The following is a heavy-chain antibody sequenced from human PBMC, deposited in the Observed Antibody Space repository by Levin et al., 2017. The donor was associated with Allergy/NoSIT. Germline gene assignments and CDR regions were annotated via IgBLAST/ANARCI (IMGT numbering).Heavy chain of an antibody. CDR2: INHSGST. J-gene: IGHJ6*03. CDR1: GGSFSGYY. V-gene: IGHV4-34*01. D-gene: IGHD5-12*01. Sequence: PSETLSLTCAVYGGSFSGYYWSWIRQPPGKGLEWIGEINHSGSTNYNPSLKSRVTISVDTSKNQFSLKLSSVTAADTAVYYWARGGYGAYYYDYYMDGWGKGTTVTVSS. CDR3: ARGGYGAYYYDYYMDG.